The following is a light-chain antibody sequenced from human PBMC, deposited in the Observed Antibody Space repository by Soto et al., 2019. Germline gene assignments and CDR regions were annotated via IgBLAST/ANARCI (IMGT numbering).Light chain of an antibody. CDR2: EVS. CDR1: SSDVGGSNY. CDR3: SSYAGTNSFVV. Sequence: QSALTQPPSASGSPGQSVTISCTGTSSDVGGSNYVSWYQQHPGKAPKLMIYEVSKRPSGVPDRFSGSKSGNTASLTVSGLQTEDEADYYCSSYAGTNSFVVFGGGTKLTVL. J-gene: IGLJ2*01. V-gene: IGLV2-8*01.